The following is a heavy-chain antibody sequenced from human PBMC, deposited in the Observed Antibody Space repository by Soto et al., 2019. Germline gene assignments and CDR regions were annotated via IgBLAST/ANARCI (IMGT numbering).Heavy chain of an antibody. CDR2: IYYSGST. Sequence: SESLSLTCTVSGGSISSYYWSWIRQPPGKGLEWIGYIYYSGSTNYNPSLKSRVTISVDTSKNQFSLKLSSVTAADTAVYYCASSNIAAAGFYYYGMDVWGRGTTVTVSS. CDR3: ASSNIAAAGFYYYGMDV. D-gene: IGHD6-13*01. J-gene: IGHJ6*02. V-gene: IGHV4-59*01. CDR1: GGSISSYY.